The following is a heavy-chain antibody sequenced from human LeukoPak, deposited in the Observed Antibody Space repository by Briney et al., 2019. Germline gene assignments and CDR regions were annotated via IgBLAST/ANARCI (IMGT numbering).Heavy chain of an antibody. Sequence: GGSLRLSCAASGFAFHSHWMHWVRQGPGKGLMWVSRINNDGSASHYADSVKGRFTTSRDNAKNTLYLQMNSLRAEDTAVYYCAKGDYYDSSGIDYWGQGTLVTVSS. CDR3: AKGDYYDSSGIDY. D-gene: IGHD3-22*01. J-gene: IGHJ4*02. CDR2: INNDGSAS. V-gene: IGHV3-74*01. CDR1: GFAFHSHW.